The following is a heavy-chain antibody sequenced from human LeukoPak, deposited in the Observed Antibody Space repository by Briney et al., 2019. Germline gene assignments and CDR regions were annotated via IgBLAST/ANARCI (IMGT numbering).Heavy chain of an antibody. V-gene: IGHV3-23*01. D-gene: IGHD3-22*01. J-gene: IGHJ3*01. CDR1: GFTFSSYA. CDR3: AKSYYYDSSGYYRGAFDV. CDR2: ISGSGRST. Sequence: GGTLRLSRAASGFTFSSYAMSWVRQAPGNGLEWVSAISGSGRSTYYADSVKGRFTISRHNSKNSLYLQMNSPRAEDTVVYYCAKSYYYDSSGYYRGAFDVWGKGTMVTVSS.